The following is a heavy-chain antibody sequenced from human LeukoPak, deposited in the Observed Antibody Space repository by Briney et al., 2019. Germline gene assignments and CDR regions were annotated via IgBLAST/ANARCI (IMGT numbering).Heavy chain of an antibody. V-gene: IGHV3-33*01. CDR1: GFTFSIYG. J-gene: IGHJ4*02. CDR2: IWYDGSNK. CDR3: ARIPGDY. Sequence: GGSLRLSCAASGFTFSIYGMHWVRQAPGKGLEWVAVIWYDGSNKYYADSVKGRFTISRDNSKNTLYLQMNSLGAEDTAVYYCARIPGDYWGQGTLVTVSS.